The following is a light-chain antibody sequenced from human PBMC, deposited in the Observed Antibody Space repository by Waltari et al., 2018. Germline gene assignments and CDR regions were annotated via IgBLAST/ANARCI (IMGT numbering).Light chain of an antibody. J-gene: IGKJ4*01. CDR2: CAS. Sequence: EIVMTQSPATLSVSPGERATLSCRASQSVTSNLAWYQQKPSQAPRLLIYCASTRATGTPARFSGSGSGTEFTLTISSMQSEDFAVYYCQQYNNWPPLTFGGGTKVEIK. V-gene: IGKV3-15*01. CDR1: QSVTSN. CDR3: QQYNNWPPLT.